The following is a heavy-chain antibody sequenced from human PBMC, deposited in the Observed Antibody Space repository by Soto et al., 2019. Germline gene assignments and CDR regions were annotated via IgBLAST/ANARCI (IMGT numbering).Heavy chain of an antibody. V-gene: IGHV4-4*07. CDR1: GGSMTSYY. CDR3: ARGQRFSDWFDP. D-gene: IGHD3-3*01. J-gene: IGHJ5*02. Sequence: SETLSLTCTVSGGSMTSYYWTWIRQPAGKGLEWIGRVYSSGGTHYNPSLKSRVTISLDTSKNQFSLRLLSVTDADTAVYFCARGQRFSDWFDPWGQGTLV. CDR2: VYSSGGT.